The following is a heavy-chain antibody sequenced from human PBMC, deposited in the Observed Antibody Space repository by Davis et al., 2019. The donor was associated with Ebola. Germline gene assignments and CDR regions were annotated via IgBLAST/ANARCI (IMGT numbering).Heavy chain of an antibody. CDR1: RYPIITGYY. V-gene: IGHV4-38-2*02. Sequence: MPSETLSLTCTVSRYPIITGYYWGWIRQSPGKGLEWIGGVYHDGSTIYNPSLKSRVTMSVDTPKNQFSLKLTSVTAADTAVYYCARDRNYDYVWEKWGQGTLVTVSS. CDR2: VYHDGST. D-gene: IGHD3-16*01. J-gene: IGHJ4*02. CDR3: ARDRNYDYVWEK.